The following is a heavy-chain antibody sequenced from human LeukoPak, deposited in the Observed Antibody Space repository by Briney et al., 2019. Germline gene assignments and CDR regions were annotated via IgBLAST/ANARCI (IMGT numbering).Heavy chain of an antibody. CDR2: IYYSGST. Sequence: SQTLSLTCTVSGGSISSGGYYWSWIRQHPGKGLEWIGYIYYSGSTYYNPSLKSRLTISVDTSKNQFPLKLSSVTAADTVVYYCARTTVVSKYFDYWGQGTLVTVSS. V-gene: IGHV4-31*03. J-gene: IGHJ4*02. CDR1: GGSISSGGYY. CDR3: ARTTVVSKYFDY. D-gene: IGHD4-23*01.